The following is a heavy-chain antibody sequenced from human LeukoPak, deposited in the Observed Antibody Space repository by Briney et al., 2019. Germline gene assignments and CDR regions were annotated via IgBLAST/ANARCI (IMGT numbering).Heavy chain of an antibody. J-gene: IGHJ4*02. CDR1: GFTFSTYA. Sequence: GGSLRLSCVASGFTFSTYAMSWVRQAPGKGLEWVSGISGSAGSRYYADSVKGRFTISRDNSKNTLYMQMSSLRAEDTAVYYCAKDLGDYAHQFDSWGQGTLVTVSS. CDR2: ISGSAGSR. CDR3: AKDLGDYAHQFDS. V-gene: IGHV3-23*01. D-gene: IGHD4-17*01.